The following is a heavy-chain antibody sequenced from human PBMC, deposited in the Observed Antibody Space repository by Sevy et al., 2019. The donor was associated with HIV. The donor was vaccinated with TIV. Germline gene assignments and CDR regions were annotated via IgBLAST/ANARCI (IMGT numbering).Heavy chain of an antibody. J-gene: IGHJ3*01. Sequence: GGSLRLSCAGSGFTFSNYAMHWVRQAPGKGLECVAGLWSHGRREYYADFAKGRFTISRDNSMNTVYLHMDSLRTDDTAVYYCAKEDDAFDVWGQGTMVTVSS. V-gene: IGHV3-33*03. CDR2: LWSHGRRE. CDR3: AKEDDAFDV. CDR1: GFTFSNYA.